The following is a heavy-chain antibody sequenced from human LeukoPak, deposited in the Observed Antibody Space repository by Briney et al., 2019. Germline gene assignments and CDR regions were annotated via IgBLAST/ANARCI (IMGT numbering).Heavy chain of an antibody. Sequence: GRSLRLSCAASGFTFSSYGMHWVRQAPGKGLEWVAVIWYDGSNKYYADSVKGRFTISRDNSKNTLYLQMNSLRAEDTAVYYCAKGYSSGWYFAFDIWGQGTMVTVSS. CDR3: AKGYSSGWYFAFDI. CDR2: IWYDGSNK. V-gene: IGHV3-33*03. CDR1: GFTFSSYG. J-gene: IGHJ3*02. D-gene: IGHD6-19*01.